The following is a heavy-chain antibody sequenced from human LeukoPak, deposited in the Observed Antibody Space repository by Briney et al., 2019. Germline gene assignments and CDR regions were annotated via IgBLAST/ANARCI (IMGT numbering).Heavy chain of an antibody. CDR2: ISDSGGTI. J-gene: IGHJ4*02. CDR3: AREGGDASFDY. D-gene: IGHD2-21*01. Sequence: PGGSLRLSCAASGFTFRSSEMNWVRQAPGKGLEWVSYISDSGGTISYADSVKGRFTISRDNAKNSLYLQMNSLRAEDTAVYYCAREGGDASFDYWGQGTLVTVSS. V-gene: IGHV3-48*03. CDR1: GFTFRSSE.